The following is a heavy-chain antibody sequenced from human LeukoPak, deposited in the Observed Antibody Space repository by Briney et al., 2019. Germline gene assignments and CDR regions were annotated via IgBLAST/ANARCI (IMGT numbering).Heavy chain of an antibody. D-gene: IGHD5-12*01. V-gene: IGHV3-30*03. Sequence: GGSLRLSCAASGFTFSSYGMHWVRQAPGKGLEWVAVISYDGSNKYYADSVKGRFTISRDNSKNTLYPQMNSLRADDTAVYYCARDFGRYSGCDFDFWGQGTLVTVSS. J-gene: IGHJ4*02. CDR1: GFTFSSYG. CDR2: ISYDGSNK. CDR3: ARDFGRYSGCDFDF.